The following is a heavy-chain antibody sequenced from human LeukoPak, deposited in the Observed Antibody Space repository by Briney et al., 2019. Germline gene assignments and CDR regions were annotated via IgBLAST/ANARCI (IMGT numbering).Heavy chain of an antibody. Sequence: PGGSLRLSCAASGFTFSSYSMNWVRQAPGKGLEWVSSISSSSSYIYYADSVKGRFTISRDNAKNSLYLQMNSLRAEDTAVYYFARGEAVAGFSQLNFVYWGQASIVTDSS. V-gene: IGHV3-21*01. CDR2: ISSSSSYI. J-gene: IGHJ4*02. CDR3: ARGEAVAGFSQLNFVY. CDR1: GFTFSSYS. D-gene: IGHD6-19*01.